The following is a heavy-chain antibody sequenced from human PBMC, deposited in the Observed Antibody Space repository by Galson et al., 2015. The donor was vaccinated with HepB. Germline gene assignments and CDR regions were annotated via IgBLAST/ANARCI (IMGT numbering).Heavy chain of an antibody. D-gene: IGHD2-2*01. CDR2: VSGGDGDT. Sequence: SLRLSCAASGFTFTSFAMTWVRQAPGKGLEWVSSVSGGDGDTYYADSVKGRFTISRDNSKNTLYLQMNNLRVEDTAVYYCAKDHNIQPAPVSWFGPWGQGTLVSVSS. CDR1: GFTFTSFA. V-gene: IGHV3-23*01. J-gene: IGHJ5*02. CDR3: AKDHNIQPAPVSWFGP.